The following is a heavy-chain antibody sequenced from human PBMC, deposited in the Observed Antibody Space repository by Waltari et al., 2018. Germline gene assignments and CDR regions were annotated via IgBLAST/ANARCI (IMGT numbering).Heavy chain of an antibody. D-gene: IGHD5-12*01. Sequence: QVQLVQSGAEVKKPGASVKVSCKASGYTFTSYFMHWVRQAPGQGLEWMGIMKPSGGSTSYAQKFQGRVTMTWDTSTSTVFLELSSLRSEDTTVYYCARETSKWLVDPWGQGTLVTVSS. V-gene: IGHV1-46*01. CDR3: ARETSKWLVDP. CDR2: MKPSGGST. J-gene: IGHJ5*02. CDR1: GYTFTSYF.